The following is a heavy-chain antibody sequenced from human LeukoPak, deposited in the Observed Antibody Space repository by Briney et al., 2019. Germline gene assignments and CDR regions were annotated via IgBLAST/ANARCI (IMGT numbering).Heavy chain of an antibody. J-gene: IGHJ4*02. CDR1: GFTFSSYE. D-gene: IGHD4-17*01. V-gene: IGHV3-48*03. CDR3: ARTRSVTPPFDY. Sequence: GGSLRLSCAASGFTFSSYEMNWVRQAPGKGLEWASYISSSGSTIYYADSVKGRFTISRDNAKNSLYLQMNSLRAEDTAVYYCARTRSVTPPFDYWGQGTLVTVSS. CDR2: ISSSGSTI.